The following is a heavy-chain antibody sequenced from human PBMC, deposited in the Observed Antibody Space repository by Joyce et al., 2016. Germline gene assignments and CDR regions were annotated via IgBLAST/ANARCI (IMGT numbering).Heavy chain of an antibody. D-gene: IGHD2-21*02. Sequence: QVQLQESGPGLVKPSQTLSLTCNVSGVSISHTGYYWDWIRQHPKTGLEWLGYIYDNGKTYYNPSLKSRLTISLDKSKNHFSLRLTSVTAADTAVYYCAREIYCGGDCFRPFEYWGQGISVTVSS. CDR2: IYDNGKT. V-gene: IGHV4-31*03. J-gene: IGHJ4*02. CDR1: GVSISHTGYY. CDR3: AREIYCGGDCFRPFEY.